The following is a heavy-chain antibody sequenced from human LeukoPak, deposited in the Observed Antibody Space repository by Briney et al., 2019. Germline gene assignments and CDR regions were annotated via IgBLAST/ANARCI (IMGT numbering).Heavy chain of an antibody. Sequence: GGSLRLSCAASGFTFSSCAMSWVRQAPGKGLEWVSAISGSGGSTYYADSVKGRFTISRDNSKNTLYLQMNSLRAEDTAVYYCAKSEANCGGDCYPDAFDIWGQGTMVTVSS. V-gene: IGHV3-23*01. CDR1: GFTFSSCA. D-gene: IGHD2-21*02. CDR2: ISGSGGST. CDR3: AKSEANCGGDCYPDAFDI. J-gene: IGHJ3*02.